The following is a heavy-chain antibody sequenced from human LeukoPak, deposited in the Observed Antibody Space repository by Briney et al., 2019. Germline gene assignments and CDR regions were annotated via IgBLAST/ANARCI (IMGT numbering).Heavy chain of an antibody. J-gene: IGHJ4*02. CDR1: GFTFINYW. D-gene: IGHD2-15*01. V-gene: IGHV3-74*01. Sequence: PGGSLRLSCAASGFTFINYWMHWVRQAPGEGLVWVSHINNDGSTTTYADSVKGRFTISRDNAKNTLYLHVNSLRAEDTAVYYCARGGFCSGADCRGSPDYWGQGSLVTVSS. CDR3: ARGGFCSGADCRGSPDY. CDR2: INNDGSTT.